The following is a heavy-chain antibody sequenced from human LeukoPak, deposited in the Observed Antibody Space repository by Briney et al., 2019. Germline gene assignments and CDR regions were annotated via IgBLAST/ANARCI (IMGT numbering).Heavy chain of an antibody. CDR1: GFTFSSYA. CDR3: AKRGDSGYDRFFDY. J-gene: IGHJ4*02. Sequence: AASGFTFSSYAMSWVRQAPGKGLEWVSAISGSGASKYYADSVKGRFTISRDNSKNTLYLQMNSLRAEDTAVYYCAKRGDSGYDRFFDYWGQGTLVTVSS. CDR2: ISGSGASK. V-gene: IGHV3-23*01. D-gene: IGHD5-12*01.